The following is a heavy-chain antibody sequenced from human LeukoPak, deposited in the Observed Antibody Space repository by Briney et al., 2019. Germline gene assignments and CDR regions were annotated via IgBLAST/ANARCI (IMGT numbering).Heavy chain of an antibody. V-gene: IGHV1-2*02. Sequence: ASVKVSCKASGYTFTGYYMHWVRQAPGQGLEWMGWINPNSGDTNYAQKFQGRVTMTRDTSISTAYMELSRLRSDDTAVYYCARDKAPIYGDYTPHWFDPWGQGTLVTVSS. CDR2: INPNSGDT. J-gene: IGHJ5*02. D-gene: IGHD4-17*01. CDR3: ARDKAPIYGDYTPHWFDP. CDR1: GYTFTGYY.